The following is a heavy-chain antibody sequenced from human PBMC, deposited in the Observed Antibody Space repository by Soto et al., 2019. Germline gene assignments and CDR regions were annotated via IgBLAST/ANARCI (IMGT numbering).Heavy chain of an antibody. V-gene: IGHV3-23*01. CDR3: AKQRADYGSGADTFYFDS. D-gene: IGHD3-10*01. CDR1: GVTFSNYA. J-gene: IGHJ4*02. CDR2: LSGSGGTT. Sequence: EVQLLESGGGLVQPGGSLRLSCTVSGVTFSNYAMNWVRQAPGKGLEWVSSLSGSGGTTYYADSVKGRFIISRDNSQNTLYILMNSLRGEDTALYYCAKQRADYGSGADTFYFDSWGQGAQVTVSS.